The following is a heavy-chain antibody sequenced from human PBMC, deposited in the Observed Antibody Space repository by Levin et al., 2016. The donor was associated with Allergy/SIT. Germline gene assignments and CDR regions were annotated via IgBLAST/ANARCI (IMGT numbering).Heavy chain of an antibody. Sequence: GESLKISCAASGFTFSSYGMHWVRQAPGKGLEWVAVISYDGSNKYYADSVKGRFTISRDNSKNTLYLQMNSLRAEDTAVYYCASTPYSSSSKLDYWGQGTLVTVSS. V-gene: IGHV3-30*03. CDR2: ISYDGSNK. J-gene: IGHJ4*02. CDR3: ASTPYSSSSKLDY. D-gene: IGHD6-6*01. CDR1: GFTFSSYG.